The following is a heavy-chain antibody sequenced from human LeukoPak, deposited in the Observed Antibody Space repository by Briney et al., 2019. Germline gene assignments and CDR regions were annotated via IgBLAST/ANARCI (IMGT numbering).Heavy chain of an antibody. J-gene: IGHJ5*02. V-gene: IGHV4-59*08. CDR2: IYYSGST. CDR1: GGSISSYY. Sequence: PSETLSLTCTVSGGSISSYYWSWIRQPPGKGLEWIGYIYYSGSTYYNPSLKSRVTISVDTSKNQFSLKLSSVTAADTAVYYCARVNDWFDPWGQGTLVTVSS. CDR3: ARVNDWFDP.